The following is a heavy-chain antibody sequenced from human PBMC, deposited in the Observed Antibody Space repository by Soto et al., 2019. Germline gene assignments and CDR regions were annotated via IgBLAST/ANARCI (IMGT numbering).Heavy chain of an antibody. CDR2: ISGSGDST. V-gene: IGHV3-23*01. CDR3: AKGVPGIAVAGTGYVQH. CDR1: GFTFSSYA. J-gene: IGHJ1*01. Sequence: EVQLLESGGGLVQPGGSLRLSCAASGFTFSSYAMSWVRQAPGKGLEWVSGISGSGDSTYYADSVKGRFTISRDNSKNTLNRPMNSLRAEDTAVYDCAKGVPGIAVAGTGYVQHWGQGTLVTVSS. D-gene: IGHD6-19*01.